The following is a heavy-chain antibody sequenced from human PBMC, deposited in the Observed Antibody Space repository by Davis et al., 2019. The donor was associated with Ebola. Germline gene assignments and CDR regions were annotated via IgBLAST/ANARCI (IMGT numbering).Heavy chain of an antibody. CDR1: GFTFSGSA. CDR2: IRSKANSYAT. V-gene: IGHV3-73*01. J-gene: IGHJ6*02. Sequence: GGSLRLSCAASGFTFSGSAMHWVRQASGKGLEWVGRIRSKANSYATAYAASVKGRFTISRDDSKNTAYLQMNSLKTEDTAVYYCTTVPQIYDFWSGENYYYYGMDVWGQGTTVTVSS. D-gene: IGHD3-3*01. CDR3: TTVPQIYDFWSGENYYYYGMDV.